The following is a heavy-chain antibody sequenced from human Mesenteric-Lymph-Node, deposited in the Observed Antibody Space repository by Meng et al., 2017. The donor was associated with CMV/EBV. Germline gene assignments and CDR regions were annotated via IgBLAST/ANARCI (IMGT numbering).Heavy chain of an antibody. J-gene: IGHJ3*02. CDR3: AKEGATLAFDI. V-gene: IGHV3-23*01. Sequence: GESLKISCAASGFMFSNFAMNWVRQAPGKGLEWVSTISGSGDATYYADSVKGRFTISRDNSKNTLYLQMNSLRAEDTAVYYCAKEGATLAFDIWGQGTMVTVSS. CDR2: ISGSGDAT. CDR1: GFMFSNFA. D-gene: IGHD1-26*01.